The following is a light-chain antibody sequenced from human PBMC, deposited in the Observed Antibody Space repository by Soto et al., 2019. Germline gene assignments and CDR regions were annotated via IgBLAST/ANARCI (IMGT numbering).Light chain of an antibody. J-gene: IGLJ1*01. CDR3: QSYDDTILYV. V-gene: IGLV6-57*04. CDR1: SGSIGNNY. Sequence: NFMLTQPHSVSESPGKTVTISCTRSSGSIGNNYVQWYQQRPGSAPTTVIYEDRQRPSGVPDRFSGSIDSSSNSASLTISGLKTEDEADYYCQSYDDTILYVFGTGTKLTVL. CDR2: EDR.